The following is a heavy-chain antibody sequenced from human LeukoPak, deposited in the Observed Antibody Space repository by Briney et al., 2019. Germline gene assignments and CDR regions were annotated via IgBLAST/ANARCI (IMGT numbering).Heavy chain of an antibody. J-gene: IGHJ3*02. CDR1: GYTFTGSY. CDR3: AKVQDIRAFHI. D-gene: IGHD2-15*01. CDR2: INPSDGGT. V-gene: IGHV1-2*02. Sequence: ASVKVSCKASGYTFTGSYMHWVRQAPGQGLEWMGWINPSDGGTNCARRFQGRVTMTRDTSISTVYMELSRLRSDDTAVYYCAKVQDIRAFHIWGQGTMVTVSS.